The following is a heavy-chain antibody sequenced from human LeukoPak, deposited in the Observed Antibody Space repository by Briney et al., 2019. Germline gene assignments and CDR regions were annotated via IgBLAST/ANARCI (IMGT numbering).Heavy chain of an antibody. CDR2: IRQDGGEK. J-gene: IGHJ4*02. CDR3: ARVSAEWLLSY. Sequence: GGSLRLSCAASGFTFSSDWMTWVRQAPGKGLEWVANIRQDGGEKFYLDSVKGRFTISRDNSRNALYLQMNSLRAEDTAVYYCARVSAEWLLSYWGQGTLVTVSS. D-gene: IGHD3-3*01. CDR1: GFTFSSDW. V-gene: IGHV3-7*01.